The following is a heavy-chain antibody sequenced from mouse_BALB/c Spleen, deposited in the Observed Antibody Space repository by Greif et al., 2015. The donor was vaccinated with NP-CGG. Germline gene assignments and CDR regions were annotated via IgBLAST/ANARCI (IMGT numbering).Heavy chain of an antibody. D-gene: IGHD1-2*01. CDR3: TRITTGFAY. CDR1: GFTFSNYW. V-gene: IGHV6-6*02. J-gene: IGHJ3*01. Sequence: EVHLVESGGGLVQPGGSMKLSCVASGFTFSNYWMNWVRQSPEKGLEWVAEIRLKSNNYATHYAESVKGRFTISRDDSKSSVYLQMNNLRAEDTGIYYCTRITTGFAYWGQGTLVTVSA. CDR2: IRLKSNNYAT.